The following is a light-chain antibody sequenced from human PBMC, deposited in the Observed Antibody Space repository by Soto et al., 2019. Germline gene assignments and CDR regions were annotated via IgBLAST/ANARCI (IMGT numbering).Light chain of an antibody. CDR3: QQRRTWHRCM. J-gene: IGKJ1*01. CDR2: DAS. Sequence: IVLTQSPATLSLSPGERATLSCRASQSVISYLAWYQQIPGQAPRLLIYDASNRATGIPAGFSGSGSGTDFTLTISSLVPDDFSIYCCQQRRTWHRCMFGQGNKVQIK. CDR1: QSVISY. V-gene: IGKV3-11*01.